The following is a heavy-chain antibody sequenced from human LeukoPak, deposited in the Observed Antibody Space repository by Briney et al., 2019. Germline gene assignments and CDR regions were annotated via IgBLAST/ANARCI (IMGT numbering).Heavy chain of an antibody. CDR2: IIPIFGTA. D-gene: IGHD2-2*01. CDR3: ASSYAYPNSFDY. Sequence: SVKVSCKASGGTFSSYAISWVRQAPGQGLGWMGGIIPIFGTANYAQKFQGRVTITTDESTSTAYMELSSLRSEDTAVYYCASSYAYPNSFDYWGQGTLVTVSS. V-gene: IGHV1-69*05. CDR1: GGTFSSYA. J-gene: IGHJ4*02.